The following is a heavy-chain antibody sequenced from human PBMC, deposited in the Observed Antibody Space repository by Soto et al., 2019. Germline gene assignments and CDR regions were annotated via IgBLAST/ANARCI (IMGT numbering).Heavy chain of an antibody. V-gene: IGHV5-51*03. J-gene: IGHJ6*03. CDR1: GYPFSRNW. CDR3: ARQGYCDNPDCSSHMDV. CDR2: IFPGDSDT. D-gene: IGHD2-15*01. Sequence: EVQLEPSGPEVKKPGASLQISCKGSGYPFSRNWLVWVRQLPGTGLEWTGIIFPGDSDTRYSPSFQGQVTFSVDTSVXXXXXXXXXXXXXXXXXDYCARQGYCDNPDCSSHMDVWGKGTTGSVSS.